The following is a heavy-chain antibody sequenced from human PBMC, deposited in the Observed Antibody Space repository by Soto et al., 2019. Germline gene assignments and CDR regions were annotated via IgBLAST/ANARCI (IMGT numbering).Heavy chain of an antibody. Sequence: PGGSLRLSCAVSGFTFSMYWMSWVRQAPGQGLEWVANIKEDGSQRYYVDSVKGRLTISRDNAKNSLYLQMNSLRAEDTAVYYCVYDYGGKGGYWGQGTLVTVSS. CDR2: IKEDGSQR. V-gene: IGHV3-7*01. CDR3: VYDYGGKGGY. J-gene: IGHJ1*01. D-gene: IGHD4-17*01. CDR1: GFTFSMYW.